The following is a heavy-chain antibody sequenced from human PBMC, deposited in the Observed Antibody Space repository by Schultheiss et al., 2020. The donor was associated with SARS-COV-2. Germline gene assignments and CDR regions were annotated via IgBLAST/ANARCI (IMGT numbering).Heavy chain of an antibody. J-gene: IGHJ4*02. V-gene: IGHV1-18*01. CDR2: ISAYNGNT. CDR1: GFTFSSYG. Sequence: GGSLRLSCAASGFTFSSYGISWVRQAPGQGLEWMGWISAYNGNTNYAQKLQGRVTMTTDTSTSTAYMELRSLRSDDTAVYYCARGPSGDYWGQGTLVTVSS. D-gene: IGHD6-6*01. CDR3: ARGPSGDY.